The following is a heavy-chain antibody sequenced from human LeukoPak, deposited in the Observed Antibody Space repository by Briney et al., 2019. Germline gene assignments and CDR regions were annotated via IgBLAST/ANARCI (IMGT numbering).Heavy chain of an antibody. CDR3: ARDQQPRWLIGSYYFDY. CDR1: GYTXTGYY. CDR2: INPNSGGT. D-gene: IGHD5-24*01. Sequence: GASVKVSCKASGYTXTGYYMHWVRRAPGQGLEWMGWINPNSGGTNYAQKFQGRVTMTRDTSISTAYMELSRLRSDDTAVYYCARDQQPRWLIGSYYFDYWGQGTLVIVSS. J-gene: IGHJ4*02. V-gene: IGHV1-2*02.